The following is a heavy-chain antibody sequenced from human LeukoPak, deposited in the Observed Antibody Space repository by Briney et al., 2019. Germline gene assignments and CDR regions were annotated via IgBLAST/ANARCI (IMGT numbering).Heavy chain of an antibody. CDR2: IYYSGST. D-gene: IGHD3-22*01. CDR1: GGSISSYY. V-gene: IGHV4-59*01. J-gene: IGHJ3*02. CDR3: ARENWNYYDSSAVRWDAFDI. Sequence: PSETLSLTCTVSGGSISSYYWSWIRQPPGKGLEWIGYIYYSGSTNYNPSLKSRVTISVDTSKNQFSLKLSSVTAADTAVYYCARENWNYYDSSAVRWDAFDIWGPGTIVTVSS.